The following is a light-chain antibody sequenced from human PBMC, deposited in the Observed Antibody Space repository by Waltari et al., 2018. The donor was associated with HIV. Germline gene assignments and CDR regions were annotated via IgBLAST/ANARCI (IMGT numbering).Light chain of an antibody. CDR1: QGIGIY. V-gene: IGKV1-27*01. J-gene: IGKJ3*01. Sequence: DIQMTQSPSSLSAFVGDRVTLTCRASQGIGIYLAWFQQKPGKVPKLLISGESTLQSGVPSRFSVSGSGTDVALTISSLQPEDVASYYCQKYNSAPFTFGPGTKVDLK. CDR2: GES. CDR3: QKYNSAPFT.